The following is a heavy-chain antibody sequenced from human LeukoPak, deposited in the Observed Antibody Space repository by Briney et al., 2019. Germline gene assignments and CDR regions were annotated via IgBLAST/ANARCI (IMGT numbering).Heavy chain of an antibody. V-gene: IGHV4-34*01. CDR2: IHPSGTT. D-gene: IGHD3-3*01. CDR1: GGSFSHNY. CDR3: ARGVDSAKVGY. Sequence: SVTLSLTCTVYGGSFSHNYWNWIRQPPGKGLEWIGEIHPSGTTTYNPSLESRVSISVDTPNNQFTLTVTSVTAADTAIYYCARGVDSAKVGYWGRGTLVTVSS. J-gene: IGHJ4*02.